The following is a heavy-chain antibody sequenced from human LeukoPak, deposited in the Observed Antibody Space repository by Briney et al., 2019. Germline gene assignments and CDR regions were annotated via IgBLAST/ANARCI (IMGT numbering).Heavy chain of an antibody. CDR1: GDSISSGGYH. V-gene: IGHV4-31*03. J-gene: IGHJ5*02. D-gene: IGHD3-10*01. CDR3: ARAPYYYGSGSYWFDP. Sequence: SETLSLTCTVSGDSISSGGYHWSWIRQHPGRGLEWIGYIHYSGSTYYNPSLKSRITMSVDTSKNQFSLKLTSMTAADTAVYYCARAPYYYGSGSYWFDPWGQGTLVTVSS. CDR2: IHYSGST.